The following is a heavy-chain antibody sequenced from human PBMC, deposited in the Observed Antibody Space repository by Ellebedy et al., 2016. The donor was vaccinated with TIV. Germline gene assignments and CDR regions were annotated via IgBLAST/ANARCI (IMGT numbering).Heavy chain of an antibody. CDR3: SRGVDSKKVGDL. CDR2: VHHSGSI. Sequence: SETLSLXXTVSGGSVSTSGIYYWNWIRQPPGKGLEWIGCVHHSGSIYYNPSLKSRLTISVDMSKNLFSLKLSSVTAADTALYYCSRGVDSKKVGDLWGQGTLVTVS. D-gene: IGHD3-22*01. J-gene: IGHJ5*02. CDR1: GGSVSTSGIYY. V-gene: IGHV4-61*01.